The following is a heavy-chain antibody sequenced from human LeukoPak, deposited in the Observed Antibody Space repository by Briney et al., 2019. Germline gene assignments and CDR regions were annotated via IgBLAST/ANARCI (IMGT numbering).Heavy chain of an antibody. CDR2: IIPIFGTA. J-gene: IGHJ4*02. D-gene: IGHD3-16*02. CDR3: ARSQQRSRWLYPYYFDY. CDR1: GGTFSSYA. Sequence: SVKVSCKASGGTFSSYAISWVRQAPGQGLEWMGGIIPIFGTANYAQKFQGRVTITTDESTSTAHMELSSLRSEDTAVYYCARSQQRSRWLYPYYFDYWGQGTLVTVSS. V-gene: IGHV1-69*05.